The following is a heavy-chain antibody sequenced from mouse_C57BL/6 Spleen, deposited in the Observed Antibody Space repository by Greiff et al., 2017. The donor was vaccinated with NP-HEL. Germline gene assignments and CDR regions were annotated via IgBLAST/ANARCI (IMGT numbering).Heavy chain of an antibody. V-gene: IGHV14-4*01. CDR1: GFTIKDDY. CDR2: IDPENGDT. J-gene: IGHJ4*01. CDR3: TCYYGSAMDY. Sequence: VQLQQSGAELVRPGASVKLSCTASGFTIKDDYMHWVKQRPEQGLEWIGWIDPENGDTESAAKFQGKATITADTSSNTAYLQLSSRASEDTAVYYCTCYYGSAMDYWGQGTSVTVSS. D-gene: IGHD1-1*01.